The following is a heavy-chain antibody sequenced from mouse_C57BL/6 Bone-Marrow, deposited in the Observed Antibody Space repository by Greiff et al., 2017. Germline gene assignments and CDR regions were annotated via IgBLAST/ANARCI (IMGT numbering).Heavy chain of an antibody. J-gene: IGHJ4*01. CDR3: ARQGNLIYYYAMDY. CDR2: ISNLAYSI. CDR1: GFTFSDYG. Sequence: EVKLVESGGGLVQPGGSLKLSCAASGFTFSDYGMAWVRQAPRKGPEWVAFISNLAYSIYYADTVTGRFPISRENAKNTLYLEMSSLRSEDTAMYYCARQGNLIYYYAMDYWGQGTSVTVSS. V-gene: IGHV5-15*01.